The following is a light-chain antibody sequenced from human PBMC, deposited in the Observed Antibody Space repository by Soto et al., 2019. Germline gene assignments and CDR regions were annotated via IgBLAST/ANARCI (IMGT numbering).Light chain of an antibody. Sequence: EILLTQSPGTLSLSPGERATLSCRASQSVSSNYLAWYQQKPGQAPRLLIYGASSRATGIPDRFSGSGSGTDFTLTIRRLEPEDFAVYYCQQYGSSYPWTFGQGTKVDIK. J-gene: IGKJ1*01. CDR2: GAS. CDR1: QSVSSNY. CDR3: QQYGSSYPWT. V-gene: IGKV3-20*01.